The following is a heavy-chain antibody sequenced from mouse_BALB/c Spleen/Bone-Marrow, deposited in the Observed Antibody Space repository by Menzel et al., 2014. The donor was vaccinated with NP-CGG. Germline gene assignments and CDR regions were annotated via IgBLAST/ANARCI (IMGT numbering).Heavy chain of an antibody. CDR2: IWRGGST. D-gene: IGHD2-2*01. CDR1: GFSLTSYG. V-gene: IGHV2-5*01. J-gene: IGHJ3*01. CDR3: ATDYYGYDDGFAY. Sequence: QVQLQQSGPGLVQPSQSLSITCTVSGFSLTSYGVHWVRQSPGKGLEWLGVIWRGGSTDYNAAFMSRLSITKDNSKSQVFSKMNSLQADDTAIYYCATDYYGYDDGFAYWGQGTLVTVSA.